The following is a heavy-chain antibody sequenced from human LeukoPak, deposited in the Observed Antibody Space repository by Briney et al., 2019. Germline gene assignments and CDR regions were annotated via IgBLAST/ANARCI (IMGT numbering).Heavy chain of an antibody. J-gene: IGHJ4*02. CDR2: IFYSGRT. V-gene: IGHV4-59*11. CDR3: ARGERWLQFGPFDY. CDR1: GGSISSHY. Sequence: SETLSLTCTVSGGSISSHYWSWIRQPPGKGLEWIGYIFYSGRTNYNPSLKSRVTISVDASKNQFSLKLSSVTAADTAVYYCARGERWLQFGPFDYWGQGTLVTVSS. D-gene: IGHD5-24*01.